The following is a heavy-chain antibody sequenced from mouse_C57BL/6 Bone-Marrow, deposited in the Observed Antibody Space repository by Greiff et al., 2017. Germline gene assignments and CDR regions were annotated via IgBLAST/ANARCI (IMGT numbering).Heavy chain of an antibody. V-gene: IGHV1-78*01. CDR3: AREGDITTVVAPLGY. Sequence: QVQLQQSDAELVKPGASVKISCKVSGYTFTDHTIHWMKQRPEQGLEWIGYIYPRDGSTKYNEKFKGKATLTADKSSSTAYMQLNSLTSEDSAVYFCAREGDITTVVAPLGYWGQGTTLTVSS. J-gene: IGHJ2*01. D-gene: IGHD1-1*01. CDR2: IYPRDGST. CDR1: GYTFTDHT.